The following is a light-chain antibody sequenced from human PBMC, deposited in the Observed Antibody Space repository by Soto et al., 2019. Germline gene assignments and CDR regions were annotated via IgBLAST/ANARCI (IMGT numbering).Light chain of an antibody. J-gene: IGLJ3*02. CDR2: DVI. V-gene: IGLV2-11*01. Sequence: QSALTQPRSVSGSPGQSVTISCIGTSSDVGGSNLVSWYQQHAGRAPKLVIYDVIKRPSGVPDRFSGSKSGNTASLTISGLQVEDEADYYCCSYAGNSLGVFGGGTKLTVL. CDR3: CSYAGNSLGV. CDR1: SSDVGGSNL.